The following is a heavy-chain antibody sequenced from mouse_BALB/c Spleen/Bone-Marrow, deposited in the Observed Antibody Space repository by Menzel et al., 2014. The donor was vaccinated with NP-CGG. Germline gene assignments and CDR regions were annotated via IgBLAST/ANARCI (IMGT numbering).Heavy chain of an antibody. J-gene: IGHJ3*01. D-gene: IGHD2-14*01. CDR1: GFTFSSYT. V-gene: IGHV5-6-4*01. CDR2: ISSGGSYT. Sequence: EVQGVESGGGLVKPGGSLKLSCAASGFTFSSYTMSWVRQTPEKRLEWVATISSGGSYTYYPDSVKGRFTISRDNAKNTLYLQMSSLKFEDTAMYYCTRSYYRYDEEAWFAYWGQGTLVTVSA. CDR3: TRSYYRYDEEAWFAY.